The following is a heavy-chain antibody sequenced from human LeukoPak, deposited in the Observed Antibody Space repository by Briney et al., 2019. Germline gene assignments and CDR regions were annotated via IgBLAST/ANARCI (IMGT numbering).Heavy chain of an antibody. CDR2: ISYDGSNK. Sequence: GRSLRLSCAASGFTFSSYAMHWVRQAPGKGLEWVAVISYDGSNKYYADSVKGRFTISRDNSKNTLYLQMNSLRAEDTAVYYCARDTRQQLVRFHWFDPWGQETLVTVSS. CDR1: GFTFSSYA. D-gene: IGHD6-13*01. J-gene: IGHJ5*02. CDR3: ARDTRQQLVRFHWFDP. V-gene: IGHV3-30-3*01.